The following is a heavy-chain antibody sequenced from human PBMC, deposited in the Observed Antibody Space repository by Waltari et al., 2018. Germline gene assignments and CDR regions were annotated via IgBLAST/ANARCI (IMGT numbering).Heavy chain of an antibody. CDR2: IGGTHSNI. J-gene: IGHJ5*02. CDR3: TRDLYGSGGDWFDP. Sequence: EERLVESGGGLVKPGGSLRLSCVASVFRFSDCDMNWVRQAPGTGLEWLSSIGGTHSNIFYAESVRGRFTVSRDNSKNSLYLEMSNVRAEDTGLYYCTRDLYGSGGDWFDPWGQGTLVTVSS. V-gene: IGHV3-21*03. CDR1: VFRFSDCD. D-gene: IGHD3-10*01.